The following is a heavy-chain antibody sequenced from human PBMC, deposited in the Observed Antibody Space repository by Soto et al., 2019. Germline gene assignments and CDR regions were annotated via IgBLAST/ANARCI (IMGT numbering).Heavy chain of an antibody. V-gene: IGHV4-59*01. CDR2: IYYSGST. J-gene: IGHJ4*02. CDR1: GGSISSYY. D-gene: IGHD5-12*01. Sequence: SETLSLTCTVSGGSISSYYWSWIRQPPGKGLEWIGYIYYSGSTNYNPSLKSRVTISVDTSKNQFSLKLSSVTAADTAVYYCARASRDRDGYNYDYYFDYWGQGTLVTVSS. CDR3: ARASRDRDGYNYDYYFDY.